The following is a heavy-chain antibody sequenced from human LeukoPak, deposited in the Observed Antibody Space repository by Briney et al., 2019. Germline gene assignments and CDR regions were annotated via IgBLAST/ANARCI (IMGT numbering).Heavy chain of an antibody. V-gene: IGHV3-53*01. CDR3: ARGWVVATGGFDM. J-gene: IGHJ3*02. CDR1: GFTVSLYY. D-gene: IGHD2-8*02. CDR2: IYSGGPT. Sequence: QTGGSLRLSCAASGFTVSLYYMTWVRQAPGKGLEWVSVIYSGGPTYYADSVKGRFTISRDNSKNTVYLQMNSLRGEDTAVYFCARGWVVATGGFDMWGQGTMVTVSS.